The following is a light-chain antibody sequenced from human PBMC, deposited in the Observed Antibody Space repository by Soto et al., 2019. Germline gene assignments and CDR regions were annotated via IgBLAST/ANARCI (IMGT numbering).Light chain of an antibody. CDR1: SGYSNYK. CDR2: VGTGGIVG. CDR3: GADHGGGSNFVYV. Sequence: QSVLTQPPSASASLGTSVTLTGTLSSGYSNYKVDWYQQRPGKGPRFVMRVGTGGIVGSKGDGIPDRFSVLGSGLNRYLTINNIQEEDESDYYCGADHGGGSNFVYVFGTGTKLTVL. J-gene: IGLJ1*01. V-gene: IGLV9-49*01.